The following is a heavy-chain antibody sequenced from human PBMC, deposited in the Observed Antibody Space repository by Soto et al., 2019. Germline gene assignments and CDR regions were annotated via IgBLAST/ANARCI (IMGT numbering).Heavy chain of an antibody. CDR1: GGIFNSYG. CDR3: AREKFSNYFDP. J-gene: IGHJ5*02. CDR2: IIPTFGSP. V-gene: IGHV1-69*01. Sequence: QVHLVQSGAEVKKSGSSVKVSCKTSGGIFNSYGLSWVRQAPGQGPEWMGQIIPTFGSPKYAQKFQGRVTLTADESTNTAYMELCSLTSEDTAIYYCAREKFSNYFDPWGQGTQVTVSS.